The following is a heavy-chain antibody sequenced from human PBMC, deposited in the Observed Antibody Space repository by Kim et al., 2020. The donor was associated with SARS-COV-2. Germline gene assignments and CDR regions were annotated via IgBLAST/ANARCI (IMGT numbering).Heavy chain of an antibody. V-gene: IGHV4-34*01. J-gene: IGHJ1*01. D-gene: IGHD6-13*01. Sequence: PSLTSRFTISVDTSTNQFSRQLSSVTAADTAVYYCARGGIAAAGIRYFQHWGQGTLVTVSS. CDR3: ARGGIAAAGIRYFQH.